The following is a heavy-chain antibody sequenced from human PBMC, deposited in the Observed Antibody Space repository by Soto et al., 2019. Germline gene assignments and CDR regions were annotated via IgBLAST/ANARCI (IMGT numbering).Heavy chain of an antibody. CDR2: IYPGDSDT. Sequence: GESLKISCQGSGYSFTSYWIGWVRQMPGKGLEWMGIIYPGDSDTRYSPSFKGQVTISADKSIRTAYLQWSSLKASDTAMYYCARRQFAGDSSGYYYGWFDPWGQGTLVTVSS. V-gene: IGHV5-51*01. CDR3: ARRQFAGDSSGYYYGWFDP. D-gene: IGHD3-22*01. J-gene: IGHJ5*02. CDR1: GYSFTSYW.